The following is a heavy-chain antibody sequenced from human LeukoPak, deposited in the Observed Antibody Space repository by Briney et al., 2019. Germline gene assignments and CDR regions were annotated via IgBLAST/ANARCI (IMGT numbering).Heavy chain of an antibody. CDR2: IYYTGTT. CDR1: NGSISSFY. Sequence: SETLSLTCTVSNGSISSFYWTWIRQPPGKGLEWIGYIYYTGTTDYNPSLKSRVTISVDTSKNQFSLKLSSVTAADTAVYYCARGYGRYFDYWGQGTLVTVSS. D-gene: IGHD5-18*01. CDR3: ARGYGRYFDY. J-gene: IGHJ4*02. V-gene: IGHV4-59*01.